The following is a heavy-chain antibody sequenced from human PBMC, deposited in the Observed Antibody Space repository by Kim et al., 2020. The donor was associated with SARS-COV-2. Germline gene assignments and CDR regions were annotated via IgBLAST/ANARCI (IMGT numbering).Heavy chain of an antibody. J-gene: IGHJ6*01. CDR2: INSDGGSK. CDR1: GFTFGRYS. V-gene: IGHV3-23*01. Sequence: GGSLRLSYVASGFTFGRYSIRCVRQAPGKGLEWVSVINSDGGSKFYADSVRGRFTISRDNTKNTLYLQMNSLRVDDTALYYCARVPDIGGGKCSSHYG. CDR3: ARVPDIGGGKCSSHYG. D-gene: IGHD6-6*01.